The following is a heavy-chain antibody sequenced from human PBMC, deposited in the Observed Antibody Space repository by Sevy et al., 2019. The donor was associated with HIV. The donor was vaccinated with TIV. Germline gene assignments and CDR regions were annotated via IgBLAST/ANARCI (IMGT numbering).Heavy chain of an antibody. CDR1: GFTFSSYS. J-gene: IGHJ3*02. CDR2: ISSSSSYI. V-gene: IGHV3-21*01. Sequence: GGSLRLSCAASGFTFSSYSMNWVRQAPGKGVEWVSSISSSSSYIYYADSVKGRFTISGDNAKNSLYLQMNSLRAEDTAVYYCARDPMRAFDIWGQGTMVTVSS. CDR3: ARDPMRAFDI.